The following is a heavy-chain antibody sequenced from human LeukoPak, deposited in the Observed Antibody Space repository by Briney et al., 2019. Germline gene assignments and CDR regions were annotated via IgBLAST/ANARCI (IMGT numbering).Heavy chain of an antibody. CDR3: ARELLGPNWFDP. V-gene: IGHV4-30-2*02. J-gene: IGHJ5*02. Sequence: SETLSLTCTVSGGSISSGGYYWSWIRQPPGKGLEWIGYIYHSGSTYYNPSLKSRVTISVDTSKNQFSLKLSSVTAADTAVYYCARELLGPNWFDPWGQGTLVTVSS. D-gene: IGHD1-7*01. CDR2: IYHSGST. CDR1: GGSISSGGYY.